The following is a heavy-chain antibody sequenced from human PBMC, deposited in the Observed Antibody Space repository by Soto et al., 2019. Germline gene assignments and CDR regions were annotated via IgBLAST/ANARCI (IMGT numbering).Heavy chain of an antibody. CDR1: GFTFSDHY. CDR3: PSAWVGELKYFDY. D-gene: IGHD3-10*01. Sequence: EVQLVESGGGLVQPGGSLRLSCAASGFTFSDHYMEWVRQAPGKGLEWVGRIRNKANSYTTEYGASVKGRFTISRDDSKKSLSLQMNSLKTEDTAVYYCPSAWVGELKYFDYWGQGTLVTVSS. V-gene: IGHV3-72*01. CDR2: IRNKANSYTT. J-gene: IGHJ4*02.